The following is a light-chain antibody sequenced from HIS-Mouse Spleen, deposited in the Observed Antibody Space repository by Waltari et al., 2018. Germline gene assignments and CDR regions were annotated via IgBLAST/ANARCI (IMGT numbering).Light chain of an antibody. CDR2: RNN. V-gene: IGLV1-47*01. Sequence: QSVLTQPPSASGTPGQRVTISFSGSSSHFRSNYVYWYQQLPGTAPKLLIYRNNQRPSGVPDRFSGSKSGTSASLAISGLRSEDEADYYCAAWDDSLSGWVFGGGTKLTVL. CDR3: AAWDDSLSGWV. J-gene: IGLJ3*02. CDR1: SSHFRSNY.